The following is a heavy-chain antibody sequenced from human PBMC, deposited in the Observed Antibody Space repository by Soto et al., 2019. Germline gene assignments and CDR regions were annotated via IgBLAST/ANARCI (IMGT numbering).Heavy chain of an antibody. CDR1: GGTFSSYA. Sequence: QVQLVQSGAEVKKPGSSVKVSCKASGGTFSSYAISWVRQAPGQGLEWMVGIIPIFGTATYAQKFQGRVTITADKSTSTADRELSSLRSEDTAVYYCARGLLDARTGGYYFDYWGQGTLVTVSS. CDR3: ARGLLDARTGGYYFDY. V-gene: IGHV1-69*06. D-gene: IGHD2-21*02. J-gene: IGHJ4*02. CDR2: IIPIFGTA.